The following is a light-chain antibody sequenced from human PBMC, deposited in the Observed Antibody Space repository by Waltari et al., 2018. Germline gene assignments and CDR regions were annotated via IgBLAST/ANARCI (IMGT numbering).Light chain of an antibody. Sequence: GTLSLSPGERATLSCRASQSVSNNYLNWYQQKPGQAPRLLIHGASSRATGIADRFSGSGSGTDFTLTISRLEPEDFAVYYCQQYDGIVLTFGGGTRVEI. CDR3: QQYDGIVLT. J-gene: IGKJ4*01. CDR1: QSVSNNY. V-gene: IGKV3-20*01. CDR2: GAS.